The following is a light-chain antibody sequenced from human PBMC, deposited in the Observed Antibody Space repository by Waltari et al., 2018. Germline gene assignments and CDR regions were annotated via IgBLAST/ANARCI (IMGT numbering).Light chain of an antibody. CDR2: DVT. CDR1: RSHFGGYAL. Sequence: QSALAQPASVSGSPGRSITIPCSGSRSHFGGYALASWYQQKPGRAPKLIISDVTARPSGVSDRFSGSKSGNTASLTISGLLPEDEADYYCCSYAGNRIWIFGGGTKVTVL. V-gene: IGLV2-23*02. CDR3: CSYAGNRIWI. J-gene: IGLJ2*01.